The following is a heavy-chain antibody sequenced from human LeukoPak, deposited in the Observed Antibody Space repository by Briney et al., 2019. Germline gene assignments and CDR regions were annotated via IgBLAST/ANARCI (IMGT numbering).Heavy chain of an antibody. Sequence: GGSLRLSCAASGFTFSSYAMHWVRQAPGKGLEWVAVISYDGSSKYYADSVKGRFTISRDNSKNTLYLQMNSLRAEDTAVYYCARAALELLLFDYWGQGTLVTVSS. J-gene: IGHJ4*02. CDR1: GFTFSSYA. CDR3: ARAALELLLFDY. D-gene: IGHD1-7*01. CDR2: ISYDGSSK. V-gene: IGHV3-30-3*01.